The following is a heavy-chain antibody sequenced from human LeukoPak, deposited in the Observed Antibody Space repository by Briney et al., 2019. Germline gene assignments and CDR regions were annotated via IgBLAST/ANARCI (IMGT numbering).Heavy chain of an antibody. J-gene: IGHJ6*02. D-gene: IGHD1-26*01. V-gene: IGHV3-11*01. CDR1: VFTFSDYY. CDR3: ARGASPYYYYGKDV. CDR2: ISSSGSTI. Sequence: GGSLRLSCAASVFTFSDYYMSWIRQAPGKGLEWVSYISSSGSTIYYADSVKGRFTISRDNAKNSLYLQMNSLRAEDTAVYYCARGASPYYYYGKDVWGQGTTVTVSS.